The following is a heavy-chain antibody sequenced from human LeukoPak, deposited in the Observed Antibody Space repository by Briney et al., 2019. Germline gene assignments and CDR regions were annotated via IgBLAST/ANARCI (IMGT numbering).Heavy chain of an antibody. CDR2: ISLTGLT. CDR3: SRENGAFSPFGY. CDR1: GGSISNANW. D-gene: IGHD2-8*01. J-gene: IGHJ4*02. V-gene: IGHV4-4*02. Sequence: PSGTLSLTCGVSGGSISNANWWSWVRQPPGQGLEWIGEISLTGLTHYNPSLESRVTVSLDKSKNQLSLNLTSVTAADTAVYYCSRENGAFSPFGYWGQGTLVTVLS.